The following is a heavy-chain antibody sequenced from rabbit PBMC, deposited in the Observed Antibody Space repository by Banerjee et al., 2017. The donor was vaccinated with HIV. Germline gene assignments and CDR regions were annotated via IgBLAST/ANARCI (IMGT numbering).Heavy chain of an antibody. CDR3: ARDPAYSGDDYAGL. J-gene: IGHJ3*01. CDR2: IVAGSSGST. V-gene: IGHV1S40*01. D-gene: IGHD7-1*01. Sequence: QSLEESGGDLVKPGASLTLTCTASGFSFSSSYCMCWVRQAPGKGLEWIACIVAGSSGSTAYANWAKGRFTISKTSSTTVTLQMTSLTAADTATYFCARDPAYSGDDYAGLWGQGTLVTVS. CDR1: GFSFSSSYC.